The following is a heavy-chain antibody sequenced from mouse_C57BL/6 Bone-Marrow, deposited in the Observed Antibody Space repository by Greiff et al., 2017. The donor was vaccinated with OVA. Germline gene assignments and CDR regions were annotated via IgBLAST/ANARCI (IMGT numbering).Heavy chain of an antibody. D-gene: IGHD3-2*02. Sequence: EVKLEESGGGLVQPGGSLSLSCAASGFTFTDYYMSWVRQPPGKALEWLGFIRNKANGYTTEYSASVKGRFTISRDNSQSILYLQMNALRAEDSATYYCARPSDSSDHGFAYWGQGTLVTVSA. CDR1: GFTFTDYY. CDR2: IRNKANGYTT. CDR3: ARPSDSSDHGFAY. J-gene: IGHJ3*01. V-gene: IGHV7-3*01.